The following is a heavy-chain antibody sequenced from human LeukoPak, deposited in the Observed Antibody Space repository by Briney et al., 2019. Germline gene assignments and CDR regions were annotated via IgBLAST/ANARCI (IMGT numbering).Heavy chain of an antibody. CDR2: IDPSDSYT. J-gene: IGHJ5*02. Sequence: GESLRISCKGSGYSFTSYWISWVRQMPGKGLEWIGRIDPSDSYTNYSPSFQGHVTISADKSISTAYLQWSSLKASDTAMYYCARAAELLWFGESNWFDPWGQGTLVTVSS. V-gene: IGHV5-10-1*01. CDR1: GYSFTSYW. CDR3: ARAAELLWFGESNWFDP. D-gene: IGHD3-10*01.